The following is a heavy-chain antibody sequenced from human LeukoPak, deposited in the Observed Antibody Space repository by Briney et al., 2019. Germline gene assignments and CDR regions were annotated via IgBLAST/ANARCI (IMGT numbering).Heavy chain of an antibody. CDR3: VRESSTQSSLSV. CDR2: ISSSSSYI. V-gene: IGHV3-21*06. J-gene: IGHJ4*02. Sequence: GGSLRLSCAASGFTFSSYSMNWVRQAPGKGLEWVSSISSSSSYIYYADSVKGRFTISRDNAENSLFLHMNSLRADDTAVYYCVRESSTQSSLSVWGQGTLVTVSS. CDR1: GFTFSSYS. D-gene: IGHD6-19*01.